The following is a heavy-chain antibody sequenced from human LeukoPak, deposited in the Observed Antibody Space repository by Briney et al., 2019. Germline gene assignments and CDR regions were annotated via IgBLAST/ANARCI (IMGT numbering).Heavy chain of an antibody. V-gene: IGHV1-2*02. J-gene: IGHJ4*02. CDR3: ASFPSAIAVDYIDY. Sequence: ASVRVSCKASGYTFTGYYMHWVRQAPGQGLEWMGWINPNSGGTNYAQKFQGGVTMTRDTSISTAYMELSRLRSDDTAVYYCASFPSAIAVDYIDYWGQGTLVTVSS. CDR1: GYTFTGYY. CDR2: INPNSGGT. D-gene: IGHD6-19*01.